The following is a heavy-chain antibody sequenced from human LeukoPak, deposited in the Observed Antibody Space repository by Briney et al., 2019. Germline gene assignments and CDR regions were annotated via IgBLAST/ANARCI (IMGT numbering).Heavy chain of an antibody. CDR1: DGSINGYY. D-gene: IGHD6-13*01. Sequence: PSQTLSLTCTVSDGSINGYYWSWIRQPPGKGLDWIGYMYSGGTTNYSPSLKSRVTISEDMSKNQFSLKLTSVTAADTAVYYCARHSGHSSTNDAFDIWGQGTMVIVSS. CDR3: ARHSGHSSTNDAFDI. CDR2: MYSGGTT. V-gene: IGHV4-59*01. J-gene: IGHJ3*02.